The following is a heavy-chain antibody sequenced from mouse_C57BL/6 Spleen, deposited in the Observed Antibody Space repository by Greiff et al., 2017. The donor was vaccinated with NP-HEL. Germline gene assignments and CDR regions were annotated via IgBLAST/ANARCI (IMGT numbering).Heavy chain of an antibody. V-gene: IGHV1-53*01. D-gene: IGHD2-3*01. J-gene: IGHJ4*01. CDR1: GYTFTSYW. CDR3: ARYDGYYRRAMDY. Sequence: VQLQQPGPELVKPGASVKLSCKASGYTFTSYWMHWVKQRPGQGLEWIGNINPSNGGTNYNEKFKSKATLTVDKSSSTAYMQLSSLTSEDSAVYYCARYDGYYRRAMDYWGQGTSVTVSS. CDR2: INPSNGGT.